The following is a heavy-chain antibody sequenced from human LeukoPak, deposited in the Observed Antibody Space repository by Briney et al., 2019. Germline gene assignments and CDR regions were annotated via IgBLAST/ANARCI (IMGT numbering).Heavy chain of an antibody. CDR1: GGSISSYY. Sequence: SETLSLTCTVSGGSISSYYWSWIRQPPGKGLEWIGYIYYSGSTNYNPSLKSRVTISVDTSKNQFSLKLSSVTAADTAVYYCARDGSFSDPVAGTRGRHFDYWGQGTLVTVSS. J-gene: IGHJ4*02. V-gene: IGHV4-59*01. CDR3: ARDGSFSDPVAGTRGRHFDY. CDR2: IYYSGST. D-gene: IGHD6-19*01.